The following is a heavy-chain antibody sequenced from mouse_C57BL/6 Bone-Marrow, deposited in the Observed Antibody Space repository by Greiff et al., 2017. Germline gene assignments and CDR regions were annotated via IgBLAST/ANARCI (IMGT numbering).Heavy chain of an antibody. CDR1: GYSFTGYY. V-gene: IGHV1-42*01. CDR3: ARGDGRLRRWLAY. D-gene: IGHD2-4*01. CDR2: INPSTGGT. Sequence: EVKLVESGPELVQPGASVKISCKASGYSFTGYYMNWVKQSPEKSLEWIGEINPSTGGTTYNQKFKAKATLTVAKSSSTAYMQLKSLTSEDSAVYDCARGDGRLRRWLAYWGQGTLVTVSA. J-gene: IGHJ3*01.